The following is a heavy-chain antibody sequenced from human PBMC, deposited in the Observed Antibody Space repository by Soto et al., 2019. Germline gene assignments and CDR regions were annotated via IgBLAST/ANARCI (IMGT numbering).Heavy chain of an antibody. CDR2: ISSDSRTI. J-gene: IGHJ6*02. CDR1: GFYLSDYA. V-gene: IGHV3-48*02. CDR3: ARIKLVDWFFMKITAYDMDV. Sequence: PGGSLKLSFVASGFYLSDYAVNWVSQAPGKGLEWVSFISSDSRTIYYADSVEGRFTVSRDNARNSVSLQMDSLRDEDEAVYYCARIKLVDWFFMKITAYDMDVWGQGTPVTVSS. D-gene: IGHD3-3*01.